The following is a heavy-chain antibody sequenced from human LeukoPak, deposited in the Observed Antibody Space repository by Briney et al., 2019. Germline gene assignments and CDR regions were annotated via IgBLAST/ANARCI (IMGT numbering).Heavy chain of an antibody. CDR3: AKARLSTGWAYNDY. V-gene: IGHV3-23*01. J-gene: IGHJ4*02. Sequence: GGSLRLSCAASGFIFTNYAMSWVRQAPGKGLEWVSAVVGGGHTTFYADSVKGRFTISRDNSKNTVYLQMNSLRGEDTAVYYCAKARLSTGWAYNDYWGQGTLVTVSS. CDR2: VVGGGHTT. CDR1: GFIFTNYA. D-gene: IGHD6-19*01.